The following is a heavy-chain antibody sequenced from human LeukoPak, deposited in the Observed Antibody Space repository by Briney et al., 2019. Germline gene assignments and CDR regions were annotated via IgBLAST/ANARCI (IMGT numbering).Heavy chain of an antibody. CDR2: LAYDGSNK. V-gene: IGHV3-30*18. D-gene: IGHD6-19*01. Sequence: GRSLRLSCVASGFSFSTYGMQWVRQAPGKGLEWVAVLAYDGSNKLYADSVRGRFTISRDNSKNTLYLQMNGLRAEDTAVYYCAKDRGQWLLAGYDYWGQGTLVTVSS. CDR3: AKDRGQWLLAGYDY. CDR1: GFSFSTYG. J-gene: IGHJ4*02.